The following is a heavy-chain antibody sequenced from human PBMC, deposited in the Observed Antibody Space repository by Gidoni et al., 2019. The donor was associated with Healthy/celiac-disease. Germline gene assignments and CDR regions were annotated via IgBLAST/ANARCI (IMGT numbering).Heavy chain of an antibody. J-gene: IGHJ4*02. Sequence: QVQLVESGGGVVQPGRSLRLSCAASGFTFSSYAMHWVRQAPGKGLEGVAVISYDGSNKYYADSVKGRFTISRDNSKNTLYLQMNSLRAEDTAVYYCARSHYDILTGYYGYYFDYWGQGTLVTVSS. CDR2: ISYDGSNK. CDR3: ARSHYDILTGYYGYYFDY. D-gene: IGHD3-9*01. CDR1: GFTFSSYA. V-gene: IGHV3-30-3*01.